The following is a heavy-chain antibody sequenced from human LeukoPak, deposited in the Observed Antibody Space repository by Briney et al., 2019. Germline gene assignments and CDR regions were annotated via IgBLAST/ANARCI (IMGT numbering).Heavy chain of an antibody. Sequence: GASLILCCTSGESTSGDYAVSWLRGAPGGGLGRVGLIRRRAYGETADYAESVKGRFTISRDDSNSIAYLQMNSLRTEDTAVYYCTREGTAATYGMDVWGQETTVAVSS. CDR2: IRRRAYGETA. CDR1: ESTSGDYA. V-gene: IGHV3-49*03. J-gene: IGHJ6*02. D-gene: IGHD6-13*01. CDR3: TREGTAATYGMDV.